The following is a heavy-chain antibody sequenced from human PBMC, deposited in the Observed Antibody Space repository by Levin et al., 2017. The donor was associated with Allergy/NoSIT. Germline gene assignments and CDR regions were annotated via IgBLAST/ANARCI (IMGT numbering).Heavy chain of an antibody. Sequence: SETLSLTCSVSGGSIRSYYWSWIRQPPGKGLEWIGYIYDTGSTNYNPSLKSRVIISLDTSENQFSLKLSSVTAADTAVYYCARDQSSPYGKDAFDIWGQGTTVTVSS. V-gene: IGHV4-59*01. CDR2: IYDTGST. D-gene: IGHD3-16*01. CDR1: GGSIRSYY. CDR3: ARDQSSPYGKDAFDI. J-gene: IGHJ3*02.